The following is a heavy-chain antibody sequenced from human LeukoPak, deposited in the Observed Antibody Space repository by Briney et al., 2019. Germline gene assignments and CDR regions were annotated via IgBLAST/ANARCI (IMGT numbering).Heavy chain of an antibody. CDR2: INHSGST. CDR3: ARSPTYRPNFNY. Sequence: SETLSLTCAVYGGSFSGYYWSWIRQPPGKGLEWIGEINHSGSTNYNPSLKSRVTISVDTSKNQFSLKLSSVTAADTAVYYCARSPTYRPNFNYWGQGTLVTVSS. V-gene: IGHV4-34*09. J-gene: IGHJ4*02. D-gene: IGHD1-14*01. CDR1: GGSFSGYY.